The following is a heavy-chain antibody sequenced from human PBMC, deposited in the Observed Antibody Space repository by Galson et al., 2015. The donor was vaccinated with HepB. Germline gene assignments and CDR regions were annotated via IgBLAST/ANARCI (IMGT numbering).Heavy chain of an antibody. CDR1: GFSLSTSGMC. CDR3: AHTLTETITMVRPTRYYFDY. Sequence: PALVKPTQTLTLTCTFSGFSLSTSGMCVSWIRQPPGKALEWLALIDWDDDKYYSTSLKTRLTISKDTSKNQVVLTMTNMDPVDTATYYCAHTLTETITMVRPTRYYFDYWGQGTLVTVSS. V-gene: IGHV2-70*12. CDR2: IDWDDDK. J-gene: IGHJ4*02. D-gene: IGHD3-10*01.